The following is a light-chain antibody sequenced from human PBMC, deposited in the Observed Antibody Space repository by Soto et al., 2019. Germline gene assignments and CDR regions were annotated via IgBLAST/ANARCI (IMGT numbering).Light chain of an antibody. J-gene: IGKJ2*01. Sequence: DIQMPQSPSSLSASVGDTVTITCRASQSISVHLNWYQQKGGKVPKLLIYAASNLYSGAPSRFSGSGSETDFALTISSLQPEDFATYYCQQSYITPYTFGQVTRLEIK. V-gene: IGKV1-39*01. CDR3: QQSYITPYT. CDR2: AAS. CDR1: QSISVH.